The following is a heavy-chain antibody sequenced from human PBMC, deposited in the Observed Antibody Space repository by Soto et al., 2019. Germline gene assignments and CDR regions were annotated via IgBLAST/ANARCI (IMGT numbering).Heavy chain of an antibody. D-gene: IGHD3-22*01. V-gene: IGHV4-38-2*01. CDR2: IYHGWST. CDR1: GYSISSFYY. J-gene: IGHJ5*02. Sequence: SETLSLTCAVSGYSISSFYYCCCLRHPPGEWLECILIIYHGWSTYYNPSLNSRVTLSIDMTNNHVSLILNSVTAADTAVYYCARAAPWVPYYYDSSTSNFENWLDHWGQGTMVTVSS. CDR3: ARAAPWVPYYYDSSTSNFENWLDH.